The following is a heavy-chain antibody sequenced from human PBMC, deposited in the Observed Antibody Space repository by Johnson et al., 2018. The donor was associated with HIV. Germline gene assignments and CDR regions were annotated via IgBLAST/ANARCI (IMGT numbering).Heavy chain of an antibody. CDR2: IRYDGSNK. Sequence: QVQLVESGGGVVQPGRSLRLSCAASGFTFSSYGMHWVRQAPGKGLEWVAFIRYDGSNKYYADSVKGRFTISRDNSKNTLYLQMNSLRAEDTAVYYCAKGRSMYYYDSSGWGGAFDIWGQGTLLTVSS. D-gene: IGHD3-22*01. J-gene: IGHJ3*02. CDR1: GFTFSSYG. V-gene: IGHV3-30*02. CDR3: AKGRSMYYYDSSGWGGAFDI.